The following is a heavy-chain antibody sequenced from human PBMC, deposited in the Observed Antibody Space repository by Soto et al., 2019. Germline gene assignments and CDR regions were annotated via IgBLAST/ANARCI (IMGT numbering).Heavy chain of an antibody. CDR2: ISGSGGST. D-gene: IGHD2-2*01. V-gene: IGHV3-23*01. Sequence: PGGSLRLSCAASGFTFSSYAMSWVRQAPGKGLEWVSAISGSGGSTYYADSVKGRFTISRDNSKNTLYLQMNSLRAEDTAVYYCAKRTGGYCSSTSCPILYYYYMDAWGQGTTVPVSS. CDR1: GFTFSSYA. J-gene: IGHJ6*03. CDR3: AKRTGGYCSSTSCPILYYYYMDA.